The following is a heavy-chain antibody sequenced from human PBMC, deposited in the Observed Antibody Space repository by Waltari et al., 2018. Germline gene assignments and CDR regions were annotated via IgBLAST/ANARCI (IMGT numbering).Heavy chain of an antibody. CDR3: VKGGWGFGAFYEQH. Sequence: EVQLVASGGGLVQPGRSLRLSCVGSGFTFEDYAMYWVRQRPGKGREGVSGIGGNSGAIGYADSVRGRFRTYRDNVKKSLYLQMGRLRPEDTALYYCVKGGWGFGAFYEQHWGQGIQVTVSS. D-gene: IGHD3-10*01. J-gene: IGHJ4*02. V-gene: IGHV3-9*01. CDR2: IGGNSGAI. CDR1: GFTFEDYA.